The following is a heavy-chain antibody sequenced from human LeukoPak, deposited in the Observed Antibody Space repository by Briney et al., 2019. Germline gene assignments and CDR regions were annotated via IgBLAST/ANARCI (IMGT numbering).Heavy chain of an antibody. CDR1: GGSISSYY. J-gene: IGHJ2*01. CDR3: ARDGQFGYYDSSGYQSPYWYFDL. Sequence: PSETLSLTCTVSGGSISSYYWSWIRQPPGKGLEWIGYIYYSGSTNYNPSLKSRVTISVDTSKNQFSLKLSSVTAADTAEYYCARDGQFGYYDSSGYQSPYWYFDLWGRGTLVTVSS. V-gene: IGHV4-59*01. CDR2: IYYSGST. D-gene: IGHD3-22*01.